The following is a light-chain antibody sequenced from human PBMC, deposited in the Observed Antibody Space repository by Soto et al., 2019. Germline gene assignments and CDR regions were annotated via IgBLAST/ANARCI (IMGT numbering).Light chain of an antibody. J-gene: IGLJ1*01. CDR3: SSYAGSSNV. CDR2: EVN. CDR1: SRDVGGYNY. V-gene: IGLV2-8*01. Sequence: QCVLTEPPSASGSPGQSGAISWTGTSRDVGGYNYVSWDQQHPGKAPKLMIYEVNKPPSGVPDRFSGSKSGNTASLTVSGLQAEDEADYYCSSYAGSSNVFGTGTKVTVL.